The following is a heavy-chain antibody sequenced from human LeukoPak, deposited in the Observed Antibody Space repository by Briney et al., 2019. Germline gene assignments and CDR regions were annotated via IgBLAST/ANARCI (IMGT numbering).Heavy chain of an antibody. CDR2: ISSSGSTI. V-gene: IGHV3-48*04. CDR1: GFTFSSYS. J-gene: IGHJ4*02. Sequence: GGSLRLSCAASGFTFSSYSMSWIRQAPGKGLEWVSYISSSGSTIYYADSVKGRFTISRDNAKNSLYLQMNSLRAEDTAVYYCASYDFWSGYYFDYWGQGTLVTVSS. D-gene: IGHD3-3*01. CDR3: ASYDFWSGYYFDY.